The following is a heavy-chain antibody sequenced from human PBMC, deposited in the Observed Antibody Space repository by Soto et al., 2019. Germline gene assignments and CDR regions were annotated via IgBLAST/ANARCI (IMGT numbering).Heavy chain of an antibody. D-gene: IGHD1-26*01. CDR3: AIEGAGFVY. CDR1: GFTFSVSS. CDR2: IRSKANNNAT. Sequence: EVQLVESGGGLVQPWGSVRLSCAASGFTFSVSSMHWVRQAPGKGLEWLGRIRSKANNNATTYSEWVRGRFIISRDDSQDTMFLQMSSLRTEDTAMYYCAIEGAGFVYWGQGTLVTV. V-gene: IGHV3-73*01. J-gene: IGHJ4*02.